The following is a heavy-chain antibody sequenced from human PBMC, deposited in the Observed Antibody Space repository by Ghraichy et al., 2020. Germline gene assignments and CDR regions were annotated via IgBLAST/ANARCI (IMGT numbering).Heavy chain of an antibody. CDR1: GFTFSSYG. D-gene: IGHD3-22*01. CDR3: AKSFSYDSRIECMDV. CDR2: ISYDGSNK. J-gene: IGHJ6*02. V-gene: IGHV3-30*18. Sequence: GGSLRLSCAASGFTFSSYGMHWVRQAPGKGLEWVAVISYDGSNKYYADSVKGRFTISRDNSKNTLYLQMNSLRAEDTAVYYCAKSFSYDSRIECMDVWGQGTTVTVSS.